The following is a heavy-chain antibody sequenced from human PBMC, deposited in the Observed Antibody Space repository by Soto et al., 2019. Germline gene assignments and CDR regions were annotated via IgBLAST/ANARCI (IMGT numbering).Heavy chain of an antibody. CDR2: ISFHGNIR. J-gene: IGHJ4*02. Sequence: GGSLRLSCAASGFSFSTHGMHWVGQSPGKGLEWVAGISFHGNIRKTADSVKGRFTTSRDNSNNVLYLQMSSLGPDDSGVYYCPTAPNRTASFGRFDYWGQGDQVTVSS. CDR3: PTAPNRTASFGRFDY. CDR1: GFSFSTHG. D-gene: IGHD3-16*01. V-gene: IGHV3-30*03.